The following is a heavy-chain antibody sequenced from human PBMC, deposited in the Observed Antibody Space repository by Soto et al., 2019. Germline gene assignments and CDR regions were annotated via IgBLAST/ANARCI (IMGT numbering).Heavy chain of an antibody. D-gene: IGHD2-15*01. J-gene: IGHJ6*03. CDR3: ARHIRYCSGGSCFQRAFSDYYYMDV. CDR1: GGSISSCY. CDR2: IYYSGST. V-gene: IGHV4-59*08. Sequence: SETLSLTCTVSGGSISSCYWSWIRQPPGKGLEWIGYIYYSGSTNYNPSLKSRVTISVDTSKNQFSLKLSSVTAADTAVYYCARHIRYCSGGSCFQRAFSDYYYMDVWGKGTTVTVSS.